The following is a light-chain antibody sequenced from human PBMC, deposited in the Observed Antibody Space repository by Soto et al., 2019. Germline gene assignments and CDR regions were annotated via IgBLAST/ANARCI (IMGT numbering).Light chain of an antibody. CDR1: QSVSSSY. Sequence: EILFTQSPGTLSLSPGERATLSWRASQSVSSSYLAWYQQKPGQAPRLIIYGASTRANGIPARFSGSGSGTEFTLTISSLQSEDFAVYYCQQYNNWHPITFGQGTRLEIK. V-gene: IGKV3-15*01. J-gene: IGKJ5*01. CDR2: GAS. CDR3: QQYNNWHPIT.